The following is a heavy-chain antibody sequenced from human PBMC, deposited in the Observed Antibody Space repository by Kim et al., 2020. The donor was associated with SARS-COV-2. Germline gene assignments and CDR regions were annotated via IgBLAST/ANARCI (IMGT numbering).Heavy chain of an antibody. CDR2: INTNTGNP. D-gene: IGHD6-13*01. V-gene: IGHV7-4-1*02. J-gene: IGHJ4*02. Sequence: ASVKVSCKASGYTFTSYAMNWVRQAHGQGLEWMGWINTNTGNPTYAQGFTGRFVFSLDTSVSTAYLQISSLKAEDTAVYYCAQQLVRGDFDYWGQGTLVTVSS. CDR3: AQQLVRGDFDY. CDR1: GYTFTSYA.